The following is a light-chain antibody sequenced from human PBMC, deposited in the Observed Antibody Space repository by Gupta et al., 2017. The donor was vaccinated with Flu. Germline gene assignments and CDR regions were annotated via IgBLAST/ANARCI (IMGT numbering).Light chain of an antibody. CDR2: KAS. CDR1: QNSDVS. Sequence: GARVTSTGRASQNSDVSLAWYKQRQGKAPSLLIDKASTSQSGVPSRFSGSGSGTEFTLAISSLQPDDLATYYCQQYNNYPWTFGHGTKV. CDR3: QQYNNYPWT. V-gene: IGKV1-5*03. J-gene: IGKJ1*01.